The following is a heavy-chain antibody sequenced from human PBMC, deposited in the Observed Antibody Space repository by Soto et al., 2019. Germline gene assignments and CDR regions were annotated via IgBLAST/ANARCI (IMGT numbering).Heavy chain of an antibody. CDR2: IWYDGSNK. CDR3: ARDHRVTMVRGVMGHYYGMDV. D-gene: IGHD3-10*01. Sequence: GGSLRLSCAASGFTFSSYGMHWVRQAPGKGLEWVAVIWYDGSNKYYADSVKGRFTISRDNSKNTLYLQMNSLRAEDTAVYYCARDHRVTMVRGVMGHYYGMDVWGQGTTVNAP. J-gene: IGHJ6*02. CDR1: GFTFSSYG. V-gene: IGHV3-33*01.